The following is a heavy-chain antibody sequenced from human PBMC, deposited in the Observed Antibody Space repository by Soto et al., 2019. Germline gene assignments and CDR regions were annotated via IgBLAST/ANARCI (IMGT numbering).Heavy chain of an antibody. CDR3: ARVTTKGGY. CDR1: GFRFRDYW. Sequence: EVQLVESGGGLVQPGGSLRLSCAASGFRFRDYWMYWVRQTPGKGLEWVANIKQDGSEKYYVDSVKGRFTISRDNARNSLFLQMDGLRAEDTGVYFCARVTTKGGYWGQGSLVTVSS. CDR2: IKQDGSEK. J-gene: IGHJ4*02. V-gene: IGHV3-7*01. D-gene: IGHD1-26*01.